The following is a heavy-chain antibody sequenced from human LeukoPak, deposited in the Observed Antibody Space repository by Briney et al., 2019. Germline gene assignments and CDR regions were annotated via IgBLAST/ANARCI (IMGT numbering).Heavy chain of an antibody. Sequence: GGSLRLSCAGSGFTFSSYGMSWVRQAPGKWLEWVSAISGSGGSTYYADSVKGRFTISRDNSKNTLYLQMNSLRAEDTAVYYCAKGRGLPGPLDYWGQGTLVTVSS. CDR3: AKGRGLPGPLDY. J-gene: IGHJ4*02. D-gene: IGHD3-10*01. V-gene: IGHV3-23*01. CDR1: GFTFSSYG. CDR2: ISGSGGST.